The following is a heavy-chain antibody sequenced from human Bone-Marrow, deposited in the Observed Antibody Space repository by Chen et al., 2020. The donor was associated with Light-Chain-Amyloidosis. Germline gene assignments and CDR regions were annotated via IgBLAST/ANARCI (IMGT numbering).Heavy chain of an antibody. J-gene: IGHJ4*02. V-gene: IGHV5-51*01. CDR2: IYPDDSDA. CDR3: ARRRDGYNFDY. Sequence: EVQLEQSGPEVKKPGESLKISCKGSGYTFPNYWIGWVRQMPGEGLEWMGVIYPDDSDARYSPSFEGQVTISDDKSITTTYLKWRSLKASDTAMYYCARRRDGYNFDYWGQGTLVTVSS. CDR1: GYTFPNYW. D-gene: IGHD5-12*01.